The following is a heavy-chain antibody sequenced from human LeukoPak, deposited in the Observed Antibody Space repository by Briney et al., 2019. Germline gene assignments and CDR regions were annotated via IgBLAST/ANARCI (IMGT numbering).Heavy chain of an antibody. CDR1: GFTFSSYG. CDR2: IRYDGSNK. J-gene: IGHJ5*02. CDR3: AKDADTGYSGSYYVEWFDP. Sequence: GGSPRLSCAASGFTFSSYGMHWVRQAPGKGLEWVAFIRYDGSNKYYADSVKGRFTISRDNSKNTLYLQMNSLRAEDTAVYYCAKDADTGYSGSYYVEWFDPWGQGTLVTVSS. V-gene: IGHV3-30*02. D-gene: IGHD1-26*01.